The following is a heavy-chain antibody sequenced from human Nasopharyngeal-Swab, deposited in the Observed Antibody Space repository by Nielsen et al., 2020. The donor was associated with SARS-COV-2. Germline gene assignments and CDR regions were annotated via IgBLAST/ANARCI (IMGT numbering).Heavy chain of an antibody. CDR2: INPNSGDT. CDR1: GYTFTDYY. J-gene: IGHJ4*02. D-gene: IGHD6-6*01. CDR3: ARVYSRSFEY. Sequence: ASVKVSCKASGYTFTDYYMHWVRQAPGQGLEWMGRINPNSGDTNYAQKFQGRVTMTRDTSISTAYRELSRLRSDDTAVYYCARVYSRSFEYWGQGTQVTVSS. V-gene: IGHV1-2*06.